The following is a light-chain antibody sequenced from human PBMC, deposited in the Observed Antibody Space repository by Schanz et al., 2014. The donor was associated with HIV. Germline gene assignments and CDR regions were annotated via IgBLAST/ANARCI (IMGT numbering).Light chain of an antibody. CDR3: QQYGSLPWT. CDR2: GAS. Sequence: EIVLTQSPGTLSLSPGERGTLSCRASQSVKSNFIGWYQQKPGQAPRLLIFGASNRATGIPDRFSGGGSGTDFTLTISRVEPEDYAVYHCQQYGSLPWTFGQGTKVEVK. J-gene: IGKJ1*01. CDR1: QSVKSNF. V-gene: IGKV3-20*01.